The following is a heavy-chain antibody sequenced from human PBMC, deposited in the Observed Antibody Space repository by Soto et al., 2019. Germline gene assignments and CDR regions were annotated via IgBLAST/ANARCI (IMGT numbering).Heavy chain of an antibody. D-gene: IGHD6-6*01. J-gene: IGHJ5*02. CDR2: IDQDGSGK. Sequence: VQLVESGGGLVQPGGSLRLSCAASGFTFSTYWMNWVRQAPGKGLEWVASIDQDGSGKYYVDSVKGRFTISKDNAENSVYLQMNSLRAEDTAVYYCARGHSSSPNWFDPWGQGTLVAVSS. CDR3: ARGHSSSPNWFDP. V-gene: IGHV3-7*03. CDR1: GFTFSTYW.